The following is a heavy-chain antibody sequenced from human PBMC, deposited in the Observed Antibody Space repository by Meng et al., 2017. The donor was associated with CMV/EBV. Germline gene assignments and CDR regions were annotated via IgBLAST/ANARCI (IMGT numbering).Heavy chain of an antibody. CDR2: INPNSGGT. Sequence: FTGYYMHWVRQAPGQGLEWMGWINPNSGGTNYAQKFQGRVTMTRDTSISTAYMELSRLRSDDTAVYYCARFWEDCSSTSCYTDGFDPWGQGTLVTVSS. D-gene: IGHD2-2*02. V-gene: IGHV1-2*02. CDR1: FTGYY. J-gene: IGHJ5*02. CDR3: ARFWEDCSSTSCYTDGFDP.